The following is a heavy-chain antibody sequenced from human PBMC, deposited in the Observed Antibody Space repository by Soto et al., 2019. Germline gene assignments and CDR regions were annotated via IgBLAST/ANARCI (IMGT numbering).Heavy chain of an antibody. CDR3: ARKDSSSAFDY. CDR1: GYSFTTYW. Sequence: GGSLKISCKGSGYSFTTYWIGWVRQMPGKGLEWMGIIYPGDSDTRYSPSFQGQVTISADKYISTAYLQRSSLKASDTAMYYCARKDSSSAFDYWGQGTLVTVSS. D-gene: IGHD3-22*01. CDR2: IYPGDSDT. V-gene: IGHV5-51*01. J-gene: IGHJ4*02.